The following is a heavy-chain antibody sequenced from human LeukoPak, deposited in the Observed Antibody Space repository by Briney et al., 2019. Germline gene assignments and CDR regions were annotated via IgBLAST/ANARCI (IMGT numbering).Heavy chain of an antibody. CDR2: ISSSSSTI. CDR1: GFTFSSYS. V-gene: IGHV3-48*01. D-gene: IGHD2-2*01. CDR3: ARDGEGYCSSTSCYGYSYYYGMDV. Sequence: GGSLRLSCAASGFTFSSYSMNWVSQAPGKGLEWVSYISSSSSTIYYADSVKGRFTISRDNAKNSLYLQMNSLRAEDTAVYYCARDGEGYCSSTSCYGYSYYYGMDVWGQGTTVTVSS. J-gene: IGHJ6*02.